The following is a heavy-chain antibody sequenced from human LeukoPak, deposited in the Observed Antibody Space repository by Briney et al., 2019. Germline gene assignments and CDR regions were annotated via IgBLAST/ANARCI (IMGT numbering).Heavy chain of an antibody. D-gene: IGHD6-19*01. CDR3: ARDGSSGWYWVDY. J-gene: IGHJ4*02. V-gene: IGHV3-33*08. CDR1: GFTFSGHA. CDR2: IWYDGSNK. Sequence: SGGSLRLPCAASGFTFSGHAMHWVRQAPGKGLEWVAVIWYDGSNKYYADSVKGRFTISRDNSKNTLYLQMNSLRAEDTAVYYCARDGSSGWYWVDYWGQGTLVTVSS.